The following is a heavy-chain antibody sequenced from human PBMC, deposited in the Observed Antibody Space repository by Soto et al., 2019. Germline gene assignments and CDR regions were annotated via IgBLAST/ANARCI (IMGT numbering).Heavy chain of an antibody. J-gene: IGHJ4*02. CDR1: GGTFSSYT. CDR3: ARAVNYGGTIL. D-gene: IGHD4-17*01. Sequence: QVQLVQSGAEVKKPGSSVKVSCKASGGTFSSYTISWVRQAPGQGLEWMGRIIPILGIANYAQKFQGRVTITADKSTSTAYMELSSLRSEDTAVYYWARAVNYGGTILWGQGTLVTVSS. V-gene: IGHV1-69*02. CDR2: IIPILGIA.